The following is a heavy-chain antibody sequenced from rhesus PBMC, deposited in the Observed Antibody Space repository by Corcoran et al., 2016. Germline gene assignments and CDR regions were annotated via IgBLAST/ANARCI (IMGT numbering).Heavy chain of an antibody. CDR2: IYWDDDK. J-gene: IGHJ4*01. Sequence: QVTLKESGPALVKPTQTLTLTCTFSGFSLTTSGMGVGWIRQPPGKALEWLALIYWDDDKRYSTSLKSRPTISKDTSKNQVGLTMTNMDPMDTATYYCARGIWYSSWHHFDYWGQGVLVTVSS. D-gene: IGHD6-13*01. CDR1: GFSLTTSGMG. CDR3: ARGIWYSSWHHFDY. V-gene: IGHV2-152*01.